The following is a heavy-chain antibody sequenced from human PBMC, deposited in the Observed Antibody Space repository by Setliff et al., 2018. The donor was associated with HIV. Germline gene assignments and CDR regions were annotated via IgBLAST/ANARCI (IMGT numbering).Heavy chain of an antibody. V-gene: IGHV1-46*01. CDR3: ARNPRIAVAGTDYYYYMDV. CDR2: INPSGGST. Sequence: ASVKVSCKASGYTFTSYYMHWVRQAPGQGLEWMGIINPSGGSTSYAQKFQGRVTMTRDTSTSTVYMELSSLRSEDAAVYYCARNPRIAVAGTDYYYYMDVWGKGTTVTVSS. D-gene: IGHD6-19*01. J-gene: IGHJ6*03. CDR1: GYTFTSYY.